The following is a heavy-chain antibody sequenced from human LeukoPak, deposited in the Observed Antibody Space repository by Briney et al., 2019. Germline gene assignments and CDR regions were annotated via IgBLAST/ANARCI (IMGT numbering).Heavy chain of an antibody. CDR3: ARLRSGWLQSSFDY. CDR2: IYYSGSS. V-gene: IGHV4-38-2*02. CDR1: GYSITRGYF. D-gene: IGHD5-24*01. Sequence: SETLSLTCTVSGYSITRGYFWGWIRQSPGKGLEWIGSIYYSGSSFDNPALKSRVTISVDTSKNQFSLKLSSVTAADTAVYYCARLRSGWLQSSFDYWGQGTLVTVSS. J-gene: IGHJ4*02.